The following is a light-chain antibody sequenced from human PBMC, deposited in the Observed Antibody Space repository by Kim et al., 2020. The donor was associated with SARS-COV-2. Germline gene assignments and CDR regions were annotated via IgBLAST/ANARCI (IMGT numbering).Light chain of an antibody. V-gene: IGLV2-14*03. CDR2: GVS. J-gene: IGLJ3*02. CDR3: ISYTTSSTWV. CDR1: SSAAGAYNY. Sequence: SALTQPASVSGSPGQSITISCTGISSAAGAYNYVSWYQQHPGKAPKLMIYGVSNRPSGVSYRFSGSKSGNTASLTISGLQAEDEADYYCISYTTSSTWVFGGGTKVTVL.